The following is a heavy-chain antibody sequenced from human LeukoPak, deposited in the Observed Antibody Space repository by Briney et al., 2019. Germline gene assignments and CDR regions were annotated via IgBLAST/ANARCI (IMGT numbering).Heavy chain of an antibody. CDR1: GYSFTNYW. CDR3: GRSGTGYTSPGDVFDI. J-gene: IGHJ3*02. CDR2: IYPGDSDT. D-gene: IGHD6-13*01. V-gene: IGHV5-51*01. Sequence: GESLKISCKGSGYSFTNYWIGWVRQMPGKGLEWMGIIYPGDSDTRYSPSFQGQVTISADKSISTAYLQWSSLQASDTAMYYCGRSGTGYTSPGDVFDIWDQGKMVTVFS.